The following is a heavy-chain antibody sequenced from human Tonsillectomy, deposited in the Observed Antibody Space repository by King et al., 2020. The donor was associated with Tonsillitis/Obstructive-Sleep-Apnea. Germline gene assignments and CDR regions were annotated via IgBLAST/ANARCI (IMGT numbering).Heavy chain of an antibody. J-gene: IGHJ4*02. CDR1: GFTFSNYA. CDR3: AGRTGISYGYFDY. CDR2: ITGSGSDT. Sequence: VQLVESGGALVQPGGSLRLSCAASGFTFSNYAVGWVRQTPGKGLEWVSAITGSGSDTYYAHSVKDRFTISRDNSKNTMYLEMNSLRADDTAVYHCAGRTGISYGYFDYWGQGTLVTVSS. D-gene: IGHD5-18*01. V-gene: IGHV3-23*04.